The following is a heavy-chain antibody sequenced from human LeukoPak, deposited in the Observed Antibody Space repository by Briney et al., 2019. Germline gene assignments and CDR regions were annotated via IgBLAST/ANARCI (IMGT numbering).Heavy chain of an antibody. CDR2: INPNSGGT. V-gene: IGHV1-2*02. J-gene: IGHJ4*02. D-gene: IGHD2-2*01. CDR3: ARAEQYCSSTSCLDY. Sequence: ASVKVSCKASGYTFTGYYMHWVRQAPGQGLEWMGWINPNSGGTNYAQKFQGRVTMTRDTSISTAYMELSRLRSGDTAVYYCARAEQYCSSTSCLDYWGQGTLVTVSS. CDR1: GYTFTGYY.